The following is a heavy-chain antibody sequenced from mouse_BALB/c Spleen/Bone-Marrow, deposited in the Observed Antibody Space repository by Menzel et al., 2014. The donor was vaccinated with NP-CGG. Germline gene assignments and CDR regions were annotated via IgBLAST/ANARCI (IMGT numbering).Heavy chain of an antibody. D-gene: IGHD2-4*01. CDR1: GFSLTTYG. CDR2: IWAGGST. J-gene: IGHJ2*01. Sequence: VNLVESGPGLVAPSQSLSITCTVSGFSLTTYGVHWVRQPPGKGLEWLGVIWAGGSTNYNSALMSRLSISKDSSKSQVFVKMNSLQTDDTAMYYCARDPMITGFDYWGQGTTLSVSS. V-gene: IGHV2-9*02. CDR3: ARDPMITGFDY.